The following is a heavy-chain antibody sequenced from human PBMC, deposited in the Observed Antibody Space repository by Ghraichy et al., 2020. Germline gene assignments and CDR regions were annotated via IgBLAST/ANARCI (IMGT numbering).Heavy chain of an antibody. J-gene: IGHJ4*02. D-gene: IGHD2-15*01. CDR1: DGSINSYY. CDR3: ARAGDCSGGSCYSCDY. Sequence: ETLSLTCIVSDGSINSYYWNWIRQSPGKGLEWIGYIYYSGRTSYNPSLKSRVTMSVDTSKNQFSLKLTSVAAADTAVYYCARAGDCSGGSCYSCDYWGQGILVTVSS. V-gene: IGHV4-59*01. CDR2: IYYSGRT.